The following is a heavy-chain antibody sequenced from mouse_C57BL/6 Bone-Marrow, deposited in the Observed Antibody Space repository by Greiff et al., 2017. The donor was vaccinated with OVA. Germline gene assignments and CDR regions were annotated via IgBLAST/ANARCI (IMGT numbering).Heavy chain of an antibody. V-gene: IGHV5-17*01. CDR1: GFTFSDYG. CDR2: ISSGSSTI. CDR3: ASSYYSYWYVDV. J-gene: IGHJ1*03. Sequence: EVKLMESGGGLVKPGGSLKLSCAASGFTFSDYGMHWVRQAPEKGLEWVAYISSGSSTIYYADKVKGRFTISRDNAKNTLFLQMTSLRSEDTAMYYCASSYYSYWYVDVWGTGTTVTVAS. D-gene: IGHD1-1*01.